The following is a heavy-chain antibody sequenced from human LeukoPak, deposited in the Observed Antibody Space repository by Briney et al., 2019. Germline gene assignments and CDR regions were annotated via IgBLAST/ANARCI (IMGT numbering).Heavy chain of an antibody. CDR2: ISSSSSTI. J-gene: IGHJ4*02. V-gene: IGHV3-48*04. Sequence: GGSLRLSCAASGFTFSSYSMNWVRQAPGKGLEWVSYISSSSSTIFYADSVKGRFTISRDNAKSSLYLQMNSLRAEDTAVYYCAKVGWGVFDYWGQGTLVTVSS. D-gene: IGHD3-16*01. CDR1: GFTFSSYS. CDR3: AKVGWGVFDY.